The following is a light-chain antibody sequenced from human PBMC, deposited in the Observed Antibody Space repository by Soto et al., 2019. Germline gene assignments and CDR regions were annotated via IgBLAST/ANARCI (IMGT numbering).Light chain of an antibody. CDR1: QSLNSIY. CDR2: GAS. V-gene: IGKV3-20*01. Sequence: EIVLTQSPGTLALSPGGRANLSCRASQSLNSIYLAWYQQKPGQAPRLLICGASSRATGIPDRFSGSGSGTGFTLTISRLEPEDFAVYYCHYGNSLPWTFGQGTKVDIK. CDR3: HYGNSLPWT. J-gene: IGKJ1*01.